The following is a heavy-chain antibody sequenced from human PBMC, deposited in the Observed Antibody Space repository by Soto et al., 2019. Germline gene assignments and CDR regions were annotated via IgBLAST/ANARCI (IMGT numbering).Heavy chain of an antibody. V-gene: IGHV3-48*02. CDR3: ARAGYYGSRILL. D-gene: IGHD3-10*01. CDR2: ISSSSSTI. J-gene: IGHJ4*02. Sequence: EVQLVESGGGLVQPGGSLRLSCAASGFTFNSYSMNWVRQAPGKGLEWVSYISSSSSTIYYADSVKGRFTISRDNAKNSLYLQMNRLRDEDTAVYYWARAGYYGSRILLWGQGTLVTVSS. CDR1: GFTFNSYS.